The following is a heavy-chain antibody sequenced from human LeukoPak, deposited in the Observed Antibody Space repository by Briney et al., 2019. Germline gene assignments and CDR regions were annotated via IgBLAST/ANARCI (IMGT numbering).Heavy chain of an antibody. CDR1: GFTFSSYG. J-gene: IGHJ4*02. Sequence: GRSLRLSCAASGFTFSSYGMHWVRQAPGKGLEWVAVISYDGSNKYYADSVKGRSTISRDNSKNTLYLQMNSLRAEDTAVYYCAKDVGSYSYGYWGIDYWGQGTLVTVSS. V-gene: IGHV3-30*18. CDR3: AKDVGSYSYGYWGIDY. CDR2: ISYDGSNK. D-gene: IGHD5-18*01.